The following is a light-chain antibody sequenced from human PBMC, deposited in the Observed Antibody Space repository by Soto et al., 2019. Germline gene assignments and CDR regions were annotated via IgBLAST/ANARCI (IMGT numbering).Light chain of an antibody. CDR1: QEITSF. Sequence: DIQMTQSPSTLSASIGDTSTITCLASQEITSFVAWYQQQPEKAPKLLIFATSRLQTGVTSRFSGSGSGTEFTLTISSLQPEDFATYYCQPVHSFPLTFGPGTKVDIK. CDR3: QPVHSFPLT. V-gene: IGKV1-9*01. CDR2: ATS. J-gene: IGKJ3*01.